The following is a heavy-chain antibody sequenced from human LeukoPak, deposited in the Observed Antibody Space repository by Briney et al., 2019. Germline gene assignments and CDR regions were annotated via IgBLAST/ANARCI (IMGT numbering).Heavy chain of an antibody. D-gene: IGHD3-22*01. J-gene: IGHJ4*02. CDR3: AKLGVITTWSYDY. Sequence: PGGSLRLSWAASGFTFSSYAMSWVRQAPGKGLEWVSAISGSGGSTYYADSVKGRFTISRDNSKNTLYLQMNSLRAEDTAVYYCAKLGVITTWSYDYWGQGTLVTVSS. V-gene: IGHV3-23*01. CDR1: GFTFSSYA. CDR2: ISGSGGST.